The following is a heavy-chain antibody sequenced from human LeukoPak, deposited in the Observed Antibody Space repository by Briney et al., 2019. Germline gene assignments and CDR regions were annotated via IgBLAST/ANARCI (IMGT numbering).Heavy chain of an antibody. CDR1: GGSFSGYY. Sequence: SETLSLTCAVYGGSFSGYYWSWIRQPPGKGLEWIGEINHSGSTNYNPSLKSRVTISVDTPKNQFSLKLSSVTAADTAVYYCARGVARFDPWGQGTLVTVSS. CDR2: INHSGST. J-gene: IGHJ5*02. CDR3: ARGVARFDP. V-gene: IGHV4-34*01.